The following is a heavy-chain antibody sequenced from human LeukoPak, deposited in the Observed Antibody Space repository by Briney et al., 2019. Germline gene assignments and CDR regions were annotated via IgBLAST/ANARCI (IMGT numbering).Heavy chain of an antibody. CDR3: ARHQWEGSGYDLVPPDFDY. Sequence: GESLKISCKGSGYSFTSYWIGWVRQMPGKGPEWMGIIYPGDSDTRYSPSFQGQVTISADKSISTAYLQWSSLKASDTAMYYCARHQWEGSGYDLVPPDFDYWGQGTLVTVSS. D-gene: IGHD5-12*01. V-gene: IGHV5-51*01. CDR1: GYSFTSYW. J-gene: IGHJ4*02. CDR2: IYPGDSDT.